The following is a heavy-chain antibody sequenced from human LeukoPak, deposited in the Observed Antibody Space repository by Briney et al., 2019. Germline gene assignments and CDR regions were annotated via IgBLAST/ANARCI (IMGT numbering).Heavy chain of an antibody. J-gene: IGHJ4*02. V-gene: IGHV3-23*01. CDR2: ISGSGGST. Sequence: GGSLRLSCAASGFTFSSYPMSWVRQAPGKGLEWVSAISGSGGSTYYADSVKGRFTISRDNSKNTLYLQMNSLRAEDTAVYYCAKPPLYDFWSGYYFDYWGQGTLVTVSS. CDR3: AKPPLYDFWSGYYFDY. CDR1: GFTFSSYP. D-gene: IGHD3-3*01.